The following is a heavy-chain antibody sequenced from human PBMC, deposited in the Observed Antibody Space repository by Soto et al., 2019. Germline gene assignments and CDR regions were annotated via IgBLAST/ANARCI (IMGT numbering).Heavy chain of an antibody. Sequence: GGSLRLSCAASGLTFSSYAMSWVRQAPGKGLEWVSATSGSGGSTYYADSVKGRFTISRDNSKNTLYLQMNSLRAEDTAVYYCAKVADSSGFISHYYYYYGTDVWGQGTTVTVSS. J-gene: IGHJ6*02. V-gene: IGHV3-23*01. D-gene: IGHD6-19*01. CDR3: AKVADSSGFISHYYYYYGTDV. CDR2: TSGSGGST. CDR1: GLTFSSYA.